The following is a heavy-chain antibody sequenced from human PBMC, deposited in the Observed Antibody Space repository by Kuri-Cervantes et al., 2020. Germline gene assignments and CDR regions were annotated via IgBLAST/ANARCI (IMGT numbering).Heavy chain of an antibody. J-gene: IGHJ4*02. CDR3: AREEQQLIYYFDY. Sequence: ASVKVSCKASGYTFTGYYMHWVRQAPGQGLEWMGWINTNTGNPTYAQGFTGRFVFSLDTSVSTAYLQISSLKAEDTAVYYCAREEQQLIYYFDYWGQGTLVTVSS. CDR2: INTNTGNP. V-gene: IGHV7-4-1*02. CDR1: GYTFTGYY. D-gene: IGHD6-13*01.